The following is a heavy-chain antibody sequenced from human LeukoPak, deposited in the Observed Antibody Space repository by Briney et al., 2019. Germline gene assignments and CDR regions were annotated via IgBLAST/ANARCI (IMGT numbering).Heavy chain of an antibody. J-gene: IGHJ6*03. Sequence: GGSLRLSCAASGFTFTSYSMNWVRQAPGKGLEWVSSISGSSTFIYYADSVKGRFTISIDNAKNSLFLQMNSLRAEDTAVYYCARVLRYCSGGNCYSGGLGYMDVWGKGTTVTISS. CDR1: GFTFTSYS. V-gene: IGHV3-21*04. CDR3: ARVLRYCSGGNCYSGGLGYMDV. D-gene: IGHD2-15*01. CDR2: ISGSSTFI.